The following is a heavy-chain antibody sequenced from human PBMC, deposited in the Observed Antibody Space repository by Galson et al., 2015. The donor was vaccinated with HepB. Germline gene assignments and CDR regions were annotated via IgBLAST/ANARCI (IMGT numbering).Heavy chain of an antibody. D-gene: IGHD6-19*01. Sequence: ETLSLTCAVYGGSFSGYYWSWIRQPPGKGLEWIGEINHSGSTNYNPSLKSRVTISVDTSKNQFSLKLSSVTAADTAVYYCARGYSSGWYLGAEYFQHWGQGTLVTVSS. V-gene: IGHV4-34*01. J-gene: IGHJ1*01. CDR3: ARGYSSGWYLGAEYFQH. CDR1: GGSFSGYY. CDR2: INHSGST.